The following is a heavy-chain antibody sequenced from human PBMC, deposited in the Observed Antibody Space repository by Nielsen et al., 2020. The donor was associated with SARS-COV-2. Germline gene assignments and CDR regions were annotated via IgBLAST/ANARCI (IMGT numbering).Heavy chain of an antibody. CDR1: GYTFTSYY. V-gene: IGHV1-46*01. D-gene: IGHD4-17*01. Sequence: ASVKVSCKASGYTFTSYYMHWVRQAPGQGLEWMGIINPSGGSTSYAQKSQGRVTMTRETSTSTVYMELSILRSEDTAVYYCARDRGDYADYGHWGQGTLVTVSS. J-gene: IGHJ4*02. CDR3: ARDRGDYADYGH. CDR2: INPSGGST.